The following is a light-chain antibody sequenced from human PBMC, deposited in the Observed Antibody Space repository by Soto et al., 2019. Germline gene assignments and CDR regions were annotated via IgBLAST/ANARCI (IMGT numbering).Light chain of an antibody. CDR1: SSDIGGSNY. CDR2: DVS. CDR3: SSYSSSSTLVL. Sequence: QSALTQPASVSGSPGQTVIISCTGTSSDIGGSNYVSWYQQHPGRAPKLILFDVSTRPSKIPDRFSGSKSDNTASLTISGLQADDESEYYCSSYSSSSTLVLFGGGTKLTVL. V-gene: IGLV2-14*03. J-gene: IGLJ2*01.